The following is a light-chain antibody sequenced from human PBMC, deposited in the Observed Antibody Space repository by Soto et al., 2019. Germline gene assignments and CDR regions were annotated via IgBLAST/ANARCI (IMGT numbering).Light chain of an antibody. CDR2: GAS. J-gene: IGKJ1*01. Sequence: EIVLTQSPGTLSLSPGERATLSCRAGQSVSSSYLAWYQQKPGQAPRLLIYGASSRATGIPDRFSGSGSGTDFTLTISRLEPEDFAVYYCQQYVTSTRTFGQGTTVEIK. CDR1: QSVSSSY. CDR3: QQYVTSTRT. V-gene: IGKV3-20*01.